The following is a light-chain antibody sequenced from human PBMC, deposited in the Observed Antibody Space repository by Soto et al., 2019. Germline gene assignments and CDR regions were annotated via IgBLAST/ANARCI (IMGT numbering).Light chain of an antibody. V-gene: IGKV3-20*01. CDR3: QQYGSSPGT. CDR2: GAS. J-gene: IGKJ1*01. Sequence: EIVLTQSPGTLSLSPGERATLSCRASQSVSSSYLAWYQQKPGQAPRLLIYGASSRATGIPDGFSGSGSGTDFTLTISELEPEYFAVYYCQQYGSSPGTFGQGTKVEI. CDR1: QSVSSSY.